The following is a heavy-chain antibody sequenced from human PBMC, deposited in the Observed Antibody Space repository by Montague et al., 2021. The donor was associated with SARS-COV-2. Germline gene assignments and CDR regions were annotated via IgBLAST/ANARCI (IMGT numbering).Heavy chain of an antibody. CDR3: ARHGKTRIAMIVVVIGYFDY. Sequence: SETLSLICTVSGGSISSSSYYWGWIRQPPGKGLEWIGSIYYSGSTYYNPSLKSRVTISADTSKNQFSLKLSSVTAADTAVYYCARHGKTRIAMIVVVIGYFDYWGQGTLVTVSS. D-gene: IGHD3-22*01. V-gene: IGHV4-39*01. J-gene: IGHJ4*02. CDR2: IYYSGST. CDR1: GGSISSSSYY.